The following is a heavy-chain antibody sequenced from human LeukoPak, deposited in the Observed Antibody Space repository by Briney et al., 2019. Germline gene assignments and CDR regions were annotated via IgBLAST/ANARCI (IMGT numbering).Heavy chain of an antibody. CDR3: ARRYCSSTSCSPYYYYYMDV. V-gene: IGHV4-38-2*01. Sequence: SETLSLTCAVSGYSISSGYYWGWIRQPPGKGLEWIGSIYHSGSTYYNPSLKSRVTISVDTSKNQFSLKLSSVTAADTAGYYCARRYCSSTSCSPYYYYYMDVWGKGTTVTVSS. J-gene: IGHJ6*03. CDR2: IYHSGST. D-gene: IGHD2-2*01. CDR1: GYSISSGYY.